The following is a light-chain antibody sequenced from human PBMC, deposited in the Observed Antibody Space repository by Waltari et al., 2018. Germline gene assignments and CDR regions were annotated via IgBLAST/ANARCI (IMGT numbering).Light chain of an antibody. CDR2: EVS. Sequence: QSALTQPASVSGSPGQSITISCTGTRGDVGGYNYVSWYQQHAGKAPKVIIYEVSNRPSRVSTRYSASKSGDTASLTISGLQAEDEATYYCSSYTSATTLSVVFGGGTKVTVL. CDR3: SSYTSATTLSVV. V-gene: IGLV2-14*01. CDR1: RGDVGGYNY. J-gene: IGLJ2*01.